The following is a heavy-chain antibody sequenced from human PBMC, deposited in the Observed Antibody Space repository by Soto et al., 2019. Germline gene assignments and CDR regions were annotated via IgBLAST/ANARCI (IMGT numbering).Heavy chain of an antibody. CDR3: GRDQTMAGPKTLDY. J-gene: IGHJ4*02. V-gene: IGHV3-74*01. D-gene: IGHD6-19*01. CDR1: GFTFIRYW. CDR2: ISSDGSNI. Sequence: EVQLVESGGGLVQPGGSLRLSCAASGFTFIRYWMHWVSQAPGKGLVWVSRISSDGSNIIYADSVKGRFTISRDDAKTTLYLQMNDLRDEDTAVYYCGRDQTMAGPKTLDYWGQGALVTVSS.